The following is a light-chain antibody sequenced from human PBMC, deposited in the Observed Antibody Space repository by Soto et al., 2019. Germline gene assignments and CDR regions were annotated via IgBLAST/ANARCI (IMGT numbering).Light chain of an antibody. CDR1: SSDVGSFNY. CDR2: EVT. V-gene: IGLV2-14*01. J-gene: IGLJ1*01. Sequence: QSALTQPASVSGSPGQSITISCTATSSDVGSFNYVSWYQHHPGKAPKLMIYEVTSRPSGVSNRFSGSKSGNTASLTICGLQAEDEADYYCVSYATSTTLYVFGSGTKLTVL. CDR3: VSYATSTTLYV.